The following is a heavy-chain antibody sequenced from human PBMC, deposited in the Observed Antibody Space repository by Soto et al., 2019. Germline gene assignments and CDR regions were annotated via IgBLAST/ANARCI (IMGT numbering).Heavy chain of an antibody. CDR2: ISYDGTDK. Sequence: PVGSLRLSCAASGFTFSSYGIHWVRQAPGKGLEWVALISYDGTDKYYADSVKGRFTISRDNSKNTLYLQVSSLGPEDTAVYYCVKERYAQLWLEDYGMDVWGQGTTVTVSS. CDR3: VKERYAQLWLEDYGMDV. V-gene: IGHV3-30*18. D-gene: IGHD5-18*01. CDR1: GFTFSSYG. J-gene: IGHJ6*02.